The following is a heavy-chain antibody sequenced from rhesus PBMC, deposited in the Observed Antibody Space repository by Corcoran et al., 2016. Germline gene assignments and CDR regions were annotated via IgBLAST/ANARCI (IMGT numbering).Heavy chain of an antibody. CDR1: GGSISSSY. Sequence: QLQLQESGPGLVKPSETLSVTCAVSGGSISSSYWSWIRQAPGKGLEWIGYIYGSGSSTNYNPSLKRRVTLSVDTSKNQLSLKLSSVTAADTAVYYCASGDEYSYYWGQGVLVTVSS. V-gene: IGHV4-169*02. CDR3: ASGDEYSYY. J-gene: IGHJ4*01. CDR2: IYGSGSST. D-gene: IGHD2-33*01.